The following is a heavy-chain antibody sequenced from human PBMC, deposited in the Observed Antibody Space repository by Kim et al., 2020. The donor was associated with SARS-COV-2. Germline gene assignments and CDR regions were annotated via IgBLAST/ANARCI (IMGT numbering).Heavy chain of an antibody. J-gene: IGHJ5*02. CDR2: VYFTGTT. Sequence: SETLSLTCTVSGDSINSFYWSWIRHIPGKGLEWIGFVYFTGTTTYNPSLESRVSISLDRSRTQFTLALTSVTAADTATYYCARESAGAGRNDWFDPWGPG. CDR3: ARESAGAGRNDWFDP. D-gene: IGHD3-10*01. CDR1: GDSINSFY. V-gene: IGHV4-59*13.